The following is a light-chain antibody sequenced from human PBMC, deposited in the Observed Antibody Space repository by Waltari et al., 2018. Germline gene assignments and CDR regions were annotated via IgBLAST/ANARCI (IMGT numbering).Light chain of an antibody. Sequence: QSALTQPASVSGSPGQSITISCTGTRSDIGGYNYVSWYQQHPGKAPKLLIYDVSKRPSGVSNRFSGSKSGNTASLRISGLQADDEAEYYCSSYSTNSAHVFGTGTKVTFL. CDR1: RSDIGGYNY. CDR2: DVS. CDR3: SSYSTNSAHV. J-gene: IGLJ1*01. V-gene: IGLV2-14*03.